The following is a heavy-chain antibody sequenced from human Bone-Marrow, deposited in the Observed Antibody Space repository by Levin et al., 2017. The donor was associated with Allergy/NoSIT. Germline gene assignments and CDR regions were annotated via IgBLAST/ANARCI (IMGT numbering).Heavy chain of an antibody. CDR1: GGSISDYY. V-gene: IGHV4-59*01. J-gene: IGHJ6*02. Sequence: SETLSLTCSVSGGSISDYYWGWIRQPPGKGLEWIGYSQHGGYTNYKPSLQSRVTISVDASKNQFYLHLSSVTAADTAVYYCARDLSSGTWNPSGMVVWGQGTAVTVSS. CDR3: ARDLSSGTWNPSGMVV. D-gene: IGHD3-22*01. CDR2: SQHGGYT.